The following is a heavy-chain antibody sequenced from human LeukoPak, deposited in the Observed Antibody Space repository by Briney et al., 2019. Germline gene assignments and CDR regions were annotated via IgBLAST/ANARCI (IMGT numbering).Heavy chain of an antibody. V-gene: IGHV3-30*01. J-gene: IGHJ4*02. CDR2: ISYDGSNK. D-gene: IGHD6-6*01. CDR1: GFTFSSYA. Sequence: PGGSLRLSCAASGFTFSSYAMHWVRQAPGKGLERVAVISYDGSNKYYADSVKGRFTISRDNSKNTLYLQMNSLRAEDTAVYYCARDKGQLVRGYYFDYWGQGTLVTVSS. CDR3: ARDKGQLVRGYYFDY.